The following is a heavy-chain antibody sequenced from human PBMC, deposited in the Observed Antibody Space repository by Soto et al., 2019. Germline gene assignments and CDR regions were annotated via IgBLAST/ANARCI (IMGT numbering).Heavy chain of an antibody. CDR2: IYDTGST. D-gene: IGHD3-9*01. J-gene: IGHJ5*02. CDR3: ARCPIDHNWFDP. Sequence: SEPLSLTCAVYGLSFSGYYWSWLRQSPGKGLEWIGHIYDTGSTSYNPSLKSRVTISVDTSNKQFSLRLSAVTAADTAVYYCARCPIDHNWFDPWGQGTLVTVSS. CDR1: GLSFSGYY. V-gene: IGHV4-59*01.